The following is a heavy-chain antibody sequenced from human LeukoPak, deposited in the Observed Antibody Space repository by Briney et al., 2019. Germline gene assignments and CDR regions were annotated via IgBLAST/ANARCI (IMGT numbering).Heavy chain of an antibody. D-gene: IGHD3-16*01. CDR1: GFTFSSYS. CDR3: ARESQIQSSKGYVWGSYRGPRYFDL. V-gene: IGHV3-21*01. Sequence: GGSLRLSCAASGFTFSSYSMNWVRQAPGKELEWVSSISSSSSYIYYADSVKGRFTISRDNAKNSLYLQMNSLRAEDTAVYYCARESQIQSSKGYVWGSYRGPRYFDLWGRGTLVTVSS. J-gene: IGHJ2*01. CDR2: ISSSSSYI.